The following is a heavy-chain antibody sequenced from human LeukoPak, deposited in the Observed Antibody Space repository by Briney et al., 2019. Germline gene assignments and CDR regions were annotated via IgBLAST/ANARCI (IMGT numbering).Heavy chain of an antibody. CDR3: ARDYYDTGPEYDAFDI. J-gene: IGHJ3*02. CDR2: ISAYNGNT. V-gene: IGHV1-18*01. D-gene: IGHD3-22*01. Sequence: GASVKVSCKASGYTFTSYGISWVRQAPGQGLEWMGWISAYNGNTNYAQKLQGRVTMTTDTSTSTAYMELRSLRSDDTAVYYCARDYYDTGPEYDAFDIWGQGTMVTVSS. CDR1: GYTFTSYG.